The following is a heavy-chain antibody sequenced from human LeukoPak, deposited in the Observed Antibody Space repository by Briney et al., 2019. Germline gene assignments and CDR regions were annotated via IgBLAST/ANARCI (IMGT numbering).Heavy chain of an antibody. V-gene: IGHV3-30*02. Sequence: GGSLRLSCAASGFTFSSYGMHWVRQAPGKGLEWVAFIRYDGSNKYYADSVKGRFTISRDNSKNTLYLQMNSLRAEDTAVYYCAKDRVPQLPGRDLADYWGQGTLVTVSS. CDR2: IRYDGSNK. CDR3: AKDRVPQLPGRDLADY. D-gene: IGHD4-23*01. J-gene: IGHJ4*02. CDR1: GFTFSSYG.